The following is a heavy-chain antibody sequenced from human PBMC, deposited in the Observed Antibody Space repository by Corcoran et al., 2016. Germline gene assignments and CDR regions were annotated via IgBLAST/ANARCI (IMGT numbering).Heavy chain of an antibody. D-gene: IGHD3-22*01. CDR2: ISYDGSNK. V-gene: IGHV3-30*18. CDR1: GFTFSSYG. J-gene: IGHJ6*02. Sequence: QVQLVESGGGVVQPGRSLRLSCAASGFTFSSYGMHWVRQAPGKGLEWVAVISYDGSNKYYADSVKGRFTISSDNSKNTLYLQMNSQRAEDTAVYYCAEDWSITMIVVVTGMDVWGQGTTVTVSS. CDR3: AEDWSITMIVVVTGMDV.